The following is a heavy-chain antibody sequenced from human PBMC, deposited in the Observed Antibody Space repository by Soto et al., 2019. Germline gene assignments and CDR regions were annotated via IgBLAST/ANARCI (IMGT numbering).Heavy chain of an antibody. V-gene: IGHV1-18*01. CDR2: ISPYSGKT. J-gene: IGHJ4*02. Sequence: ASVNVSCKASGYTFTNNDVCWVRQTPGQGLEWMGWISPYSGKTNYARKFQGRVTMTTDTSTSTAYMEVRSLTSDDTAVYYCAREGLLLLPDYWGQGTLVTVSS. CDR1: GYTFTNND. D-gene: IGHD3-22*01. CDR3: AREGLLLLPDY.